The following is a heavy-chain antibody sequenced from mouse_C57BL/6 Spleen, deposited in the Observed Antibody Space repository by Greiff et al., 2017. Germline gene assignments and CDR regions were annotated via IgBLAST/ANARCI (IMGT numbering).Heavy chain of an antibody. D-gene: IGHD4-1*01. CDR2: IDPSDSYT. V-gene: IGHV1-50*01. Sequence: QVHVKQPGAELVKPGASVKLSCKASGYTFTSYWMQWVKQRPGQGLEWIGEIDPSDSYTNYNQKFKGKATLTVDTSSSTAYMQLSSLTSEDSAVYYCARSLTGNPKAMDYWGQGTSVTVSS. J-gene: IGHJ4*01. CDR1: GYTFTSYW. CDR3: ARSLTGNPKAMDY.